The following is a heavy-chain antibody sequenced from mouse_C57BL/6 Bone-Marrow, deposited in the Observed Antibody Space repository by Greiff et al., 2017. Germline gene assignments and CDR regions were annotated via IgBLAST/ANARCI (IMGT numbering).Heavy chain of an antibody. D-gene: IGHD1-1*01. Sequence: VQLQQSGPELVKPGDSVKISCKASGYSFTGYFMNWVMQSHGKSLEWIGRINPYNGDTFYNQKFKGKATLTVDKSSSPAHMELRSLTSEDSAVYYCARPLLFYGSSGYAMDYWGQGTSVTVSS. CDR1: GYSFTGYF. V-gene: IGHV1-20*01. J-gene: IGHJ4*01. CDR3: ARPLLFYGSSGYAMDY. CDR2: INPYNGDT.